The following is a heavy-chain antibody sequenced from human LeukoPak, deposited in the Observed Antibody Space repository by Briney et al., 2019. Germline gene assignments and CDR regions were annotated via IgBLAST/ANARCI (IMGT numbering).Heavy chain of an antibody. V-gene: IGHV1-69*05. J-gene: IGHJ5*02. CDR1: GGTFSSYA. CDR2: IIPILGTA. Sequence: SVKVSCKASGGTFSSYAISWVRQAPGQGLEWVGGIIPILGTADYAQKFQGRVTITTDESTSTPYMELTSLRSEDTAVYYCARWEPPQGFDPWGHGTLVTVSS. CDR3: ARWEPPQGFDP. D-gene: IGHD1-26*01.